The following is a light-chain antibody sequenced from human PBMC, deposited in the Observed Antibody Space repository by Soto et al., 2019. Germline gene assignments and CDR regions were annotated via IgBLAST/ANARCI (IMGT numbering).Light chain of an antibody. Sequence: QSALTQPHSVSGSPGQSVTISCTGTSSDAGDYNYVSWYQRHPGKAPKLIIYDVNQRPSGVPDRFSGSKSGNMASLTISGLQAEDEADYYCCSYAGSFTLVFGGGTKLTVL. J-gene: IGLJ2*01. CDR3: CSYAGSFTLV. CDR1: SSDAGDYNY. CDR2: DVN. V-gene: IGLV2-11*01.